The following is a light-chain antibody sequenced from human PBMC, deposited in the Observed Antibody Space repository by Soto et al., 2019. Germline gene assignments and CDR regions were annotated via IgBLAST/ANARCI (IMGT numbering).Light chain of an antibody. Sequence: IQMTQSPSSLSASVGDRITITCRASQSISTYLNWYQQKPGKAPKLLIFAAISLQSGVPSRFSGRGSGTDFTLTISSLQPEDFATYSCQQTYINSRTFGQGTKVDIK. V-gene: IGKV1-39*01. J-gene: IGKJ1*01. CDR1: QSISTY. CDR3: QQTYINSRT. CDR2: AAI.